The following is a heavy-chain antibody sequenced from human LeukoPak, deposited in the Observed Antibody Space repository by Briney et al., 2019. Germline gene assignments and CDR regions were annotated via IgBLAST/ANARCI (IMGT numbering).Heavy chain of an antibody. D-gene: IGHD1-14*01. J-gene: IGHJ4*02. V-gene: IGHV3-30-3*01. CDR2: IFYDGDSK. CDR3: ARDLRGPTGNDHNGRDSFDF. CDR1: GFTFSNYA. Sequence: PGRSLRLSCAASGFTFSNYAMHWIRQAPGKGLEWVGVIFYDGDSKHYADSVKGRFTISRDNSQSTLYLQMSSLRGEDTAVYYCARDLRGPTGNDHNGRDSFDFWGQGALVTVSS.